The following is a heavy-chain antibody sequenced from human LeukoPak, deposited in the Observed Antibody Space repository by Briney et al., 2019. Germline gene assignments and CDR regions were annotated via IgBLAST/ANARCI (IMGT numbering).Heavy chain of an antibody. V-gene: IGHV1-69*05. CDR2: IIPIFGTA. D-gene: IGHD6-6*01. Sequence: ASVKVSCKASGGTFSSYAISWVRQAPGQGLEWMGGIIPIFGTANYAQKFQGRVTITTDESTSTAYMELSSLRSEDTAVYYCARSDSGSGSSPHYYYYYMDVWGKGTTVTVSS. J-gene: IGHJ6*03. CDR3: ARSDSGSGSSPHYYYYYMDV. CDR1: GGTFSSYA.